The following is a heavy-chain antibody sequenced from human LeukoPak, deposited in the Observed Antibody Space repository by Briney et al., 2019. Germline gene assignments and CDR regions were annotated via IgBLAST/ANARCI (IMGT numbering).Heavy chain of an antibody. CDR1: GFTSSNYW. Sequence: PGGSLRLSCAASGFTSSNYWMSWVRQAPGKGLERVANIKQDGSEKYYVDSVKGRFTISRDNAKNSLYLQMNSLRAEDTAVYYCARDRGSSGWYEFDYWGQGTLVTVSS. CDR3: ARDRGSSGWYEFDY. V-gene: IGHV3-7*01. D-gene: IGHD6-19*01. J-gene: IGHJ4*02. CDR2: IKQDGSEK.